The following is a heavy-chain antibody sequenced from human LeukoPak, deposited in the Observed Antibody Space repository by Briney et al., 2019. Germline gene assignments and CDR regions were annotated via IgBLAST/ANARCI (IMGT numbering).Heavy chain of an antibody. CDR1: GYTFIGYY. CDR2: INPNSGGT. Sequence: ASVKVSCKASGYTFIGYYMHWVRQAPGQGLEWMGWINPNSGGTNYAQRFQGRVTMTRDTSISTAYMELSRLRSDDTAVYYCARVREGSGYTNEFDYWGQGTLVTVSS. D-gene: IGHD3-22*01. V-gene: IGHV1-2*02. J-gene: IGHJ4*02. CDR3: ARVREGSGYTNEFDY.